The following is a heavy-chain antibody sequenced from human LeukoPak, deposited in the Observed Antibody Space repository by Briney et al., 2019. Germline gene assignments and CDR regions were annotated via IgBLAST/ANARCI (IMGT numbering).Heavy chain of an antibody. CDR3: ARIDAFDI. Sequence: GGSLRLSCAASGFIFSSYEMNWVRQAPGKGLEWVSYIGSGGGTKYYADSVKGRFTISRDNAKNSLYLQMNSLRAEDTAVYYCARIDAFDIWGQGTMVTVSS. V-gene: IGHV3-48*03. CDR1: GFIFSSYE. CDR2: IGSGGGTK. J-gene: IGHJ3*02.